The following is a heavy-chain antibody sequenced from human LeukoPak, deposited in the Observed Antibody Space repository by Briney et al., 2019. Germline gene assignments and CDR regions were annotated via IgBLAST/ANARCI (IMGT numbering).Heavy chain of an antibody. Sequence: PSEALSLTCSVSGDSVTSVLYYWTWLRQPPGKGLEWIGYIFNRGGTMYNPSLKGRVTVSADMSRNQFSLELRSVTAADTAVYYCARGRYDSSGYYYFDYWGQGTLVPVSP. CDR3: ARGRYDSSGYYYFDY. CDR2: IFNRGGT. D-gene: IGHD3-22*01. CDR1: GDSVTSVLYY. V-gene: IGHV4-61*01. J-gene: IGHJ4*02.